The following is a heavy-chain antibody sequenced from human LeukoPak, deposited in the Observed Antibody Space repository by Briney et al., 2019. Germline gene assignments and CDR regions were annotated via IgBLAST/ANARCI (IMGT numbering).Heavy chain of an antibody. Sequence: PGGSLRLSCAVSGFIFGNYGLHWVRQAPGKGLEWVAFIRSDGSKKYYADSVQGRFTISRDSSNNTLYLQMNSLRAEDTAVYYCARAGKRGLWFGELAPAPDYWGQGTLVTVSS. CDR3: ARAGKRGLWFGELAPAPDY. D-gene: IGHD3-10*01. CDR1: GFIFGNYG. J-gene: IGHJ4*02. CDR2: IRSDGSKK. V-gene: IGHV3-30*02.